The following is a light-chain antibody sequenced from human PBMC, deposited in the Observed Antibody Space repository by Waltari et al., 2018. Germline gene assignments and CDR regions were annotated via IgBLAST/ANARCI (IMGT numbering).Light chain of an antibody. CDR3: QQSNTFPLT. CDR1: VDVSTW. Sequence: DIQMTQSPSSVSASVGDMVTITCRASVDVSTWLAWYHQKPGKVPQLLIFAASVLRTGVSSRFTGSGSGTDFTLTISSLEPEDFATYYCQQSNTFPLTFGGGTKVEIK. J-gene: IGKJ4*01. V-gene: IGKV1-12*01. CDR2: AAS.